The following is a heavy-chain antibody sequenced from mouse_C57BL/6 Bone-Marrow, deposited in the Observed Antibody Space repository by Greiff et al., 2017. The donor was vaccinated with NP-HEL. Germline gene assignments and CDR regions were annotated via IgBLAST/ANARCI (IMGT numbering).Heavy chain of an antibody. V-gene: IGHV1-50*01. CDR1: GYTFTSYW. CDR3: AREGGYYYGRSYGWYFDV. J-gene: IGHJ1*03. Sequence: QVQLQQPGAELVKPGASVKLSCKASGYTFTSYWMQWVKQRPGQGLEWIGEIDPSDSYTNYNQKFKGKATLTVDTSSSTAYMQLSSLTSEDSAVYYCAREGGYYYGRSYGWYFDVWGTGTTVTVSS. D-gene: IGHD1-1*01. CDR2: IDPSDSYT.